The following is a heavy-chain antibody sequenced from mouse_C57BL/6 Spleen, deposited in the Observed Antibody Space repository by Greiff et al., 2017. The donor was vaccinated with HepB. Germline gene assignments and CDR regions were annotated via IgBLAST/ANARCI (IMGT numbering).Heavy chain of an antibody. Sequence: QVQVVESGAELVRPGTSVKVSCKASGYAFTNYLIEWVKQRPGQGLEWIGVINPGSGGTNYNEKFKGKATLTADKSSSTAYMQLSSLTSEDSAVYFCARSDYEYYAMDYWGQGTSVTVSS. CDR2: INPGSGGT. J-gene: IGHJ4*01. D-gene: IGHD2-4*01. CDR1: GYAFTNYL. CDR3: ARSDYEYYAMDY. V-gene: IGHV1-54*01.